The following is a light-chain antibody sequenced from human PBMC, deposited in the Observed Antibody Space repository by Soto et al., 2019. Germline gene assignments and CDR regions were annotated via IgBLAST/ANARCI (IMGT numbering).Light chain of an antibody. Sequence: EIVLTQSPGTLSLSPGERATLSCRASQSVNSSYLAWYQQKPDQAPRLLIYGASSRATGIPDRFSGSGSGTDSTLTISRLEPEDFAVYYCQQYGSSPETFG. V-gene: IGKV3-20*01. J-gene: IGKJ1*01. CDR1: QSVNSSY. CDR3: QQYGSSPET. CDR2: GAS.